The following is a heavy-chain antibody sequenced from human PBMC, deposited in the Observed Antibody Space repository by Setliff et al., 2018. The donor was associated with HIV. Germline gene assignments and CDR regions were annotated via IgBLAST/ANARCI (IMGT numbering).Heavy chain of an antibody. CDR2: ISAYNGNT. J-gene: IGHJ4*02. CDR1: GGTFSSYG. V-gene: IGHV1-18*01. D-gene: IGHD6-6*01. Sequence: ASVKVSCKASGGTFSSYGISWVRQAPGQGLEWMGWISAYNGNTNYAQKLQGRVTMTTDTSTSTAYMELRSLRSDDTAVYYCARDIAAWGYFDYWGQGTLVTVSS. CDR3: ARDIAAWGYFDY.